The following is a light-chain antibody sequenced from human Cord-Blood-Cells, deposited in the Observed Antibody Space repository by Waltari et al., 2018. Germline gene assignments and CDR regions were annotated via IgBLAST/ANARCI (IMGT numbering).Light chain of an antibody. J-gene: IGLJ2*01. CDR2: LNSYGSH. V-gene: IGLV4-69*01. CDR1: SGHSSYA. Sequence: QLVLTQSPSASASLGASVKLTCTLSSGHSSYAIAWHQQQPEKGPRYLMKLNSYGSHSKGDGIPGPFSGASSGAERYLTISSLQSEDEADYYCQTWGTGTHVVFGGGTKLTVL. CDR3: QTWGTGTHVV.